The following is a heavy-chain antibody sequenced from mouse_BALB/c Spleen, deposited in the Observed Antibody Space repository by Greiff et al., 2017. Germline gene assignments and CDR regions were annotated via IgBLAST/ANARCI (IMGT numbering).Heavy chain of an antibody. J-gene: IGHJ3*01. D-gene: IGHD2-2*01. CDR3: ARGLRRGFAY. Sequence: EVQGVESGGGLVQPGGSLRLSCATSGFTFTDYYMSWVRQPPGKALEWLGFIRNKANGYTTEYSASVKGRFTISRDNSQSILYLQMNTLRAEDSATYYCARGLRRGFAYWGQGTLVTVSA. CDR2: IRNKANGYTT. CDR1: GFTFTDYY. V-gene: IGHV7-3*02.